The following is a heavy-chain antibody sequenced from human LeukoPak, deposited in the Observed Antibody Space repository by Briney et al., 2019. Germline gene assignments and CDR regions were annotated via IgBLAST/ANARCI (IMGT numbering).Heavy chain of an antibody. D-gene: IGHD3-22*01. Sequence: GGSLRLSCAASGFTFSSYAMGWVRQAPGKGLEWVSAISGSGGSTYYADSVRGRFTISRDNSKNTLYLQMNSLRAEDTAVYYCAKPETYYYDSSGYYYGYWGQGTLVTVSS. J-gene: IGHJ4*02. CDR1: GFTFSSYA. V-gene: IGHV3-23*01. CDR3: AKPETYYYDSSGYYYGY. CDR2: ISGSGGST.